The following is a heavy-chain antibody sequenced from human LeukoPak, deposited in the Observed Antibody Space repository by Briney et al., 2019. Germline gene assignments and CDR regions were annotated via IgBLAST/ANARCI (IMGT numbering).Heavy chain of an antibody. V-gene: IGHV3-30*04. CDR3: VKALGGSGSY. Sequence: GGSLRLSCAASGFTFSSYAMHWVRQAPGKGLEWVAVISYDRSNKYYADSVKGRFTISRDNSKNTLYLQMNSLSVEDTAIYYCVKALGGSGSYWGQGTSVIVSS. CDR2: ISYDRSNK. D-gene: IGHD3-10*01. CDR1: GFTFSSYA. J-gene: IGHJ4*02.